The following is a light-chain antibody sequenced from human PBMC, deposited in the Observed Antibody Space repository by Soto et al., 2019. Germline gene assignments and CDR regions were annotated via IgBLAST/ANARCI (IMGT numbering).Light chain of an antibody. CDR2: HAS. CDR1: QGLGHF. Sequence: DVLLTQSPSALSASLGDRVTITCRASQGLGHFLAWYQHKTGEAPRLLSYHASTLESGVPSRFGGSGSGTEFILTVSRLQPDDVATYYCQQYETYSVGTFGQGTKVEIK. J-gene: IGKJ1*01. V-gene: IGKV1-5*01. CDR3: QQYETYSVGT.